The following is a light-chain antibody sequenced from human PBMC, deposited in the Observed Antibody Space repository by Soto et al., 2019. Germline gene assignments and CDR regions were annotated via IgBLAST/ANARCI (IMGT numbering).Light chain of an antibody. CDR2: GAS. V-gene: IGKV3-15*01. J-gene: IGKJ1*01. Sequence: EIVMTQSPATLSVSPGERATLSCRASQSIGTNLAWYQQKPGQAPRLLIFGASTRPTGIPARFSGSGFGTEFTFTISSLQSEDFAVYYCQQYDNCWTFGQGTKVEIK. CDR3: QQYDNCWT. CDR1: QSIGTN.